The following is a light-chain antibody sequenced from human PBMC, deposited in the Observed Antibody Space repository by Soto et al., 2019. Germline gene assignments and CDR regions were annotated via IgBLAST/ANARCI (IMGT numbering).Light chain of an antibody. CDR1: SSNIGSRA. V-gene: IGLV1-44*01. J-gene: IGLJ2*01. Sequence: QSVLTQPPSASGTPGQRVTISCSGGSSNIGSRAVNWYHHLPGTAPKLLIYNNNQRPSGVPDRFSASKSGTSASLAISGLQSEDEADYYCAAWDVSLNGLVFGGGTKLTVL. CDR3: AAWDVSLNGLV. CDR2: NNN.